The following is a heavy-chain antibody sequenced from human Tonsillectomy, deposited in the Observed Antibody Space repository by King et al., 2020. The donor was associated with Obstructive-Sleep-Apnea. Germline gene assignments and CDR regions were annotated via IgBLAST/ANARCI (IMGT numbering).Heavy chain of an antibody. D-gene: IGHD5-24*01. Sequence: VQLVESGGGVVQPGRSLRLSCAASGFTFSSYGMHWVRQAPGKGLEWVAVISYDGSNKYYADSVKGRFTISRDNSKNTLYLQMNSLRAEDTAVYYCAKDGDGYNFSYFDYWGQGTLVTVSS. J-gene: IGHJ4*02. CDR2: ISYDGSNK. CDR3: AKDGDGYNFSYFDY. V-gene: IGHV3-30*18. CDR1: GFTFSSYG.